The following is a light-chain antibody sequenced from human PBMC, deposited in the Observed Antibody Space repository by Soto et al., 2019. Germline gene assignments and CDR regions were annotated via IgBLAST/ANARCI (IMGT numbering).Light chain of an antibody. V-gene: IGKV1-39*01. Sequence: DIQLTQSPSSLSASVGDRVTISCRASQSISNSLNWYQKKPGKAPNLLIFRTSGVYSGVPSRFSGSGSGTDFILTISSLQREDLATYYCQQSYSSSWTFGQGTKVEI. CDR1: QSISNS. CDR3: QQSYSSSWT. J-gene: IGKJ1*01. CDR2: RTS.